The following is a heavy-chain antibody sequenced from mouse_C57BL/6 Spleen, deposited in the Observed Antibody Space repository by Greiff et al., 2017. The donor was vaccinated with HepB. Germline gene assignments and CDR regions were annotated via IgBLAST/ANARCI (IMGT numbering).Heavy chain of an antibody. J-gene: IGHJ4*01. CDR2: ISSGSSTI. Sequence: EVKLMESGGGLVKPGGSLKLSCAASGFTFCDYGMHWVRQAPEKGLEWVAYISSGSSTIYYADTVKGRFTISRDNAKNTLFLQMTSLRSEDTAMYYCARGYYGNYNAMDYWGQGTSVTVSS. V-gene: IGHV5-17*01. D-gene: IGHD2-1*01. CDR3: ARGYYGNYNAMDY. CDR1: GFTFCDYG.